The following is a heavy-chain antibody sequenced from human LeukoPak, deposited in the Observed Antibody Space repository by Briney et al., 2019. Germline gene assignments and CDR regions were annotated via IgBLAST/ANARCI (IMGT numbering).Heavy chain of an antibody. CDR3: ARCDLRHDAFDI. CDR2: ILTAGKA. Sequence: GGSLRLSCAASGFTVSSNFMSWVRQAPGKGLEWVSVILTAGKAYYADSVKGRFTISRDDSKNTLYLQMNSLRAEDTAVYYCARCDLRHDAFDIWGQGTMVTVSS. J-gene: IGHJ3*02. D-gene: IGHD2-21*01. V-gene: IGHV3-53*01. CDR1: GFTVSSNF.